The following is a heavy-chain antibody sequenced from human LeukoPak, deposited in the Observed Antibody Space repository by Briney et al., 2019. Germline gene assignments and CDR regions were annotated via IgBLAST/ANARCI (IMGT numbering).Heavy chain of an antibody. CDR1: GFTFXSYG. V-gene: IGHV3-30*03. CDR2: ISYDGSNK. Sequence: XAXXGFTFXSYGMHWVRQAPGKXLEWVAVISYDGSNKYYADSVKGRFTISRDNSKNTLYMQMNRLRAEDTAVYYCXXXXXXXXXXXXXYXXXXVWGKGXTXTVSS. CDR3: XXXXXXXXXXXXXYXXXXV. J-gene: IGHJ6*03.